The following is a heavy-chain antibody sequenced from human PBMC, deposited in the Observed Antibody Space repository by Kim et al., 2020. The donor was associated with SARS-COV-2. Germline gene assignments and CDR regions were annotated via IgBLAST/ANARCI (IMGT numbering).Heavy chain of an antibody. CDR3: VRGSNAWRGVDY. D-gene: IGHD3-3*01. CDR1: GFTFSTYW. Sequence: GGSLRLSCAASGFTFSTYWMHWVRQAPGKGLECVSRIDPYGNTADCAASVKGRFTISRDNAKNTLYLQMNSLRAEDTAVSYCVRGSNAWRGVDYWGQGTLVTVSS. V-gene: IGHV3-74*01. J-gene: IGHJ4*02. CDR2: IDPYGNTA.